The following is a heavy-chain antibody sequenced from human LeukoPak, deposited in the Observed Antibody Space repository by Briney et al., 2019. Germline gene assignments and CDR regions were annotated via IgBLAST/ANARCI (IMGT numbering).Heavy chain of an antibody. CDR1: GGTFSSYA. D-gene: IGHD2-2*01. CDR2: IIPIFGTA. V-gene: IGHV1-69*05. Sequence: SVKVSCKASGGTFSSYAISWVRQAPGQGLEWMGGIIPIFGTANYAQKFQGRVTITTDESTSTAYMELSSLRSEDTAVYYCAGDASAATHRRPYYYYYMDVWGKGTTVTVSS. J-gene: IGHJ6*03. CDR3: AGDASAATHRRPYYYYYMDV.